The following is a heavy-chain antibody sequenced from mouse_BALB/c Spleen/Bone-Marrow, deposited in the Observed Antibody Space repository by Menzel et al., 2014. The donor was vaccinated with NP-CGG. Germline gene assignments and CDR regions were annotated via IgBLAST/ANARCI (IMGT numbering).Heavy chain of an antibody. Sequence: DVMLVESGGGLVQPGGSLKLSCAASGFTFSSYGTSWVRQTPDKRLELVATINSNGGSTYYPDSVKGRFTISRDNAKNTLYLQTSSLKSEDTAMYYCARPYGNWYFDVWGAGTTVTVSS. V-gene: IGHV5-6-3*01. CDR2: INSNGGST. CDR3: ARPYGNWYFDV. D-gene: IGHD2-1*01. CDR1: GFTFSSYG. J-gene: IGHJ1*01.